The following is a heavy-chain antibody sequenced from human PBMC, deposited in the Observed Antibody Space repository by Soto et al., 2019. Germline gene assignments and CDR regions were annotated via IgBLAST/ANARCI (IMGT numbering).Heavy chain of an antibody. D-gene: IGHD2-2*01. CDR3: ARVVPGADAWFGP. Sequence: QVQLVQSGGEVKRPGASVKVSCKTSGYTFSNYGITWVRQAPGQPLEWLGGISLYSVGTNSAQKFQGRVSMTTHTSTTTAYMELRSLRSDDTAVYYCARVVPGADAWFGPWGQGTLVTVSS. CDR1: GYTFSNYG. J-gene: IGHJ5*02. V-gene: IGHV1-18*01. CDR2: ISLYSVGT.